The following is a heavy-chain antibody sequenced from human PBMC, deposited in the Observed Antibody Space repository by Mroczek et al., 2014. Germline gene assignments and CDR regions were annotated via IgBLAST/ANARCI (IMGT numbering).Heavy chain of an antibody. CDR3: ARDHDPKRHYYYGMDV. CDR2: IYTSGST. Sequence: QVQLQQSGPGLVKPSQTLSLTCTVSGGSISSGSYYWSWIRQPAGKGLEWIGRIYTSGSTNYNPSLKSRVTISVDTSKNQFSLKLSSVTAADTAVYYCARDHDPKRHYYYGMDVWGQGTTVTVSS. V-gene: IGHV4-61*02. D-gene: IGHD1-1*01. J-gene: IGHJ6*02. CDR1: GGSISSGSYY.